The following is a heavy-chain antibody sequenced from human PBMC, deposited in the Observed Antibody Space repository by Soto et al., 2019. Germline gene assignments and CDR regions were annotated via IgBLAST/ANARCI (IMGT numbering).Heavy chain of an antibody. J-gene: IGHJ4*02. D-gene: IGHD4-17*01. CDR2: INHSGST. CDR3: ARGHSLRSKYYFDY. CDR1: GGSFSGYY. Sequence: SETLSLTCAVYGGSFSGYYWSWIRQPPGKGLEWIGEINHSGSTNYNPSLKSRVTISVDTSKNQFSLKLSSVTAADTAVYYCARGHSLRSKYYFDYWGQGTLVTVDS. V-gene: IGHV4-34*01.